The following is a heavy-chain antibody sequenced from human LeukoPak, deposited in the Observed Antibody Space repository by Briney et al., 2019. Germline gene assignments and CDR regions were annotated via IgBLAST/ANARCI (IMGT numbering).Heavy chain of an antibody. D-gene: IGHD6-19*01. CDR3: ARGGGIAVAGLRGGRAFDI. V-gene: IGHV1-69*05. CDR2: IIPIFGTA. Sequence: SVKVSCKASGGTFSSYAISWVRQARGQGLEWMGRIIPIFGTANYAQKFQGRVTITTDESTSTAYMEPRSLSTEDTAVYYLARGGGIAVAGLRGGRAFDIWGQGTMVTVSS. CDR1: GGTFSSYA. J-gene: IGHJ3*02.